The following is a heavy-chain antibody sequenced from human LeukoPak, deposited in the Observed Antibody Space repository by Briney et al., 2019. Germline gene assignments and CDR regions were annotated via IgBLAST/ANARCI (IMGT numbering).Heavy chain of an antibody. Sequence: GGSLRLSRAASGFTFSSYGMHWVRQAPGKGLERVAVISYDGSNKYYADSVKGRFTISRDNSKNTLYLQMNSLRAEDTAVYYCAKDRDFGYWGQGTLVTVSS. J-gene: IGHJ4*02. V-gene: IGHV3-30*18. CDR2: ISYDGSNK. CDR1: GFTFSSYG. CDR3: AKDRDFGY.